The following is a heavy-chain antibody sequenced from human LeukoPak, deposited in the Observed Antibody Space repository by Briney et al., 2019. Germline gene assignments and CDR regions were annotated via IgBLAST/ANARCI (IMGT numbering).Heavy chain of an antibody. Sequence: SETLSLTCTVSGGSINSYYWSWIRQPPGKGLEWIGYIYYSGSTNYNPSLKSRVTISVDTSKNQFSLKLSSVTAADTAVYYCARAGRDGYNRGGWFDPWGQGTLVTVSS. V-gene: IGHV4-59*01. CDR3: ARAGRDGYNRGGWFDP. CDR2: IYYSGST. CDR1: GGSINSYY. J-gene: IGHJ5*02. D-gene: IGHD5-24*01.